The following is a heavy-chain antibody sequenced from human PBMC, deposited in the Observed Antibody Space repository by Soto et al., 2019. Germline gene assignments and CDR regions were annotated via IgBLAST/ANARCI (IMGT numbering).Heavy chain of an antibody. CDR2: ISYDGSNK. D-gene: IGHD4-17*01. CDR3: AKDARLLIHDKGMDV. V-gene: IGHV3-30*18. J-gene: IGHJ6*02. CDR1: GFTFSSYG. Sequence: QVQLVESGGGVVQPGRSLRLSCAASGFTFSSYGMHWVRQAPGKGLEWVAVISYDGSNKYYADSVKGRFTISRDNSNNTLYLQMHSLIAEYTAVYYCAKDARLLIHDKGMDVCCQGTTVTVSS.